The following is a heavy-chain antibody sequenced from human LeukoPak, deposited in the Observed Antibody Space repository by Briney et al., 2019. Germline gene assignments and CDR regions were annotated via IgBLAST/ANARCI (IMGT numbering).Heavy chain of an antibody. CDR1: GFTFSDYY. CDR3: ARDHIFRVGVPSAYFDY. J-gene: IGHJ4*02. V-gene: IGHV3-11*05. CDR2: ISSGGTYT. Sequence: PGGSLRLSCAASGFTFSDYYMSWIRQAPGKGLEWVSYISSGGTYTNYAASVEGRFTISRDNARNSVYLQLNSLRAEDAAVYYCARDHIFRVGVPSAYFDYWGQGILVSVSS. D-gene: IGHD2-2*01.